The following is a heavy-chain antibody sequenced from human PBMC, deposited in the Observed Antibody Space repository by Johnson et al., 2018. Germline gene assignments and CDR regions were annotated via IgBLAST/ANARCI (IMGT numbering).Heavy chain of an antibody. CDR2: ISYDGSNK. V-gene: IGHV3-30-3*01. CDR1: GFTFSTYT. D-gene: IGHD2-21*01. CDR3: ARGYTNYIAIIALCFGY. J-gene: IGHJ4*02. Sequence: QERLVEAGGGVVQPGRSLRLSCVDSGFTFSTYTLHWVRQAPGKGLEWVAVISYDGSNKDYADSVKGRFTISRDNSKNTLYLKLNSLRVDDTAVYYCARGYTNYIAIIALCFGYWGPGTLVPVSS.